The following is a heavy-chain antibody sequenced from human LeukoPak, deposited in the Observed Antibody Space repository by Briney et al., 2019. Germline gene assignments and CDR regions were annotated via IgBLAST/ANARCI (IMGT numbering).Heavy chain of an antibody. Sequence: NPSETLSLTCTVSGGSVSSGDYYWSWIRQPPGKGLEWIGYINYSGYTLYNPSLRSRVTISIDTSKNHLSLKVSSVTAADTAVYYCARDRGYSYGPFDSWGPGTLVTVSS. D-gene: IGHD5-18*01. CDR3: ARDRGYSYGPFDS. V-gene: IGHV4-30-4*01. J-gene: IGHJ4*02. CDR1: GGSVSSGDYY. CDR2: INYSGYT.